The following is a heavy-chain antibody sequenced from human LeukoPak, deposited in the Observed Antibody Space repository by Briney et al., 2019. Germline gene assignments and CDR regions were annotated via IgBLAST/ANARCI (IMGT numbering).Heavy chain of an antibody. Sequence: SETLSLTCTVSGGSISSYYWSWIRQPPGKGLEWIGYIYTSGSTNYNPSLKSRGTISVDTSKNQFSLKLSSVTAADTAVYYCARRGGEASYAFDIWGQGTMVTVSS. D-gene: IGHD2-21*01. CDR1: GGSISSYY. V-gene: IGHV4-4*09. CDR2: IYTSGST. CDR3: ARRGGEASYAFDI. J-gene: IGHJ3*02.